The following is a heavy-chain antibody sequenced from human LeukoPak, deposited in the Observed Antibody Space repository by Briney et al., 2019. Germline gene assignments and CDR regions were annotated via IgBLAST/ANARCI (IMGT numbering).Heavy chain of an antibody. D-gene: IGHD3-10*01. CDR3: ARAGYYYGSGSSPFDY. J-gene: IGHJ4*02. Sequence: SETLSLTCTVSGYSINSGYYWGWIRQPPGKGLEWIGSIYHSGSTYYNPSLKSRVTISVDTSKNQFSLKLSSVTAADTAVYYCARAGYYYGSGSSPFDYWGQGTLVTVSS. CDR1: GYSINSGYY. V-gene: IGHV4-38-2*02. CDR2: IYHSGST.